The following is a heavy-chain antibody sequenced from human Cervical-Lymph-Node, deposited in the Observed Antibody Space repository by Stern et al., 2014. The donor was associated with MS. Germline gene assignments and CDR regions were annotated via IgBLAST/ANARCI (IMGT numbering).Heavy chain of an antibody. CDR1: GFTFSAYY. V-gene: IGHV3-11*01. D-gene: IGHD3-3*01. J-gene: IGHJ5*02. CDR2: ICRGGSTK. Sequence: QVQLEESGGGLVQPGGSLRLSCAASGFTFSAYYMSWIRQAPGKGLEWVSFICRGGSTKYSADSGKDRFTLSKDNTNNPLHLQMNTVRSEDTAVYYWARDRLTIFGGVKGETSCFDLWGQGTLVTVSS. CDR3: ARDRLTIFGGVKGETSCFDL.